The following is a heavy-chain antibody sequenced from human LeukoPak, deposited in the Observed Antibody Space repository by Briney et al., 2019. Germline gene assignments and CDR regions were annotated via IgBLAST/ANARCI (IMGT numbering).Heavy chain of an antibody. J-gene: IGHJ4*02. D-gene: IGHD1-26*01. CDR1: GYIFSGYY. Sequence: ASVKVSCKASGYIFSGYYMHWLRQAPGQGLEWMGWINPNSGGADYAQKFQGRVTMTRDTSISTVYMELSSLRSDDTAVYYCARDFVSSGYWGQGTLVTVSS. CDR2: INPNSGGA. V-gene: IGHV1-2*02. CDR3: ARDFVSSGY.